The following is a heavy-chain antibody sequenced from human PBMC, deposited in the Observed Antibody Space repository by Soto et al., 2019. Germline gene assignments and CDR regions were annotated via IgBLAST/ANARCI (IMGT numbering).Heavy chain of an antibody. D-gene: IGHD3-22*01. CDR3: VRTTYFSDSSGYTRCFGY. CDR2: SRDKAQGYST. CDR1: GLTLRDPY. Sequence: PGGSLRLSCAGSGLTLRDPYIAWVRQATGKGLEWVGRSRDKAQGYSTEYAASVKGRFTTSRDDSKNSVYLQMNSLKTEDTAVYYCVRTTYFSDSSGYTRCFGYWGQGTLVTGSS. J-gene: IGHJ4*02. V-gene: IGHV3-72*01.